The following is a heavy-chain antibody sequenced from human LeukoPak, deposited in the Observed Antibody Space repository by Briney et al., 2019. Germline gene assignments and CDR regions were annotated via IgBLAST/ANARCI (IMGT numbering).Heavy chain of an antibody. J-gene: IGHJ5*02. Sequence: GGSLTLSCVASGFTLSSYEMNWVRQAAGKGLEWVSYISSSGSTKYYADSVKGRFTLSRDNAKNSLYLQMNSLRAEDTAVYYCARGTGYCLDPWGQGTLVTVSS. CDR3: ARGTGYCLDP. V-gene: IGHV3-48*03. D-gene: IGHD7-27*01. CDR2: ISSSGSTK. CDR1: GFTLSSYE.